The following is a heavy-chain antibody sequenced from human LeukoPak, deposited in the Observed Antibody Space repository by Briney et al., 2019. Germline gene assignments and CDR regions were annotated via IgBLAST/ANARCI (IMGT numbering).Heavy chain of an antibody. J-gene: IGHJ4*02. Sequence: GGSLRLSCEGSGINFNNYCVSWVRQAPGKGLEWVSRTLPGDGNTDYVDSVKGRFTISRDNSKNTLYLQMNSLRVEDTAVYYCASRDPCSGGTCYGLGYWGQGTLVTVSS. V-gene: IGHV3-23*01. CDR2: TLPGDGNT. CDR3: ASRDPCSGGTCYGLGY. CDR1: GINFNNYC. D-gene: IGHD2-15*01.